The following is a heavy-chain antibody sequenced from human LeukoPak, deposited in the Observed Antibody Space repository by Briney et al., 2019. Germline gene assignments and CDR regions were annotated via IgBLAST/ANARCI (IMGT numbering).Heavy chain of an antibody. CDR1: GYSFTDYY. CDR3: ARADRLHGGPYLIGP. V-gene: IGHV1-2*02. CDR2: INPNSGGT. J-gene: IGHJ5*02. Sequence: ASAKVSCKTSGYSFTDYYMHWVRQAPGQGLEWMGWINPNSGGTSSAQKFQGRVTMTRDTSISTVYMEVSWLTSDDTAIYYCARADRLHGGPYLIGPWGQGTLVTVSS. D-gene: IGHD2-21*01.